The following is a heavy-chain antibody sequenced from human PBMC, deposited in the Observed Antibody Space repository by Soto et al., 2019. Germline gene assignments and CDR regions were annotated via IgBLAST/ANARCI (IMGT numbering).Heavy chain of an antibody. CDR2: INHSGST. CDR1: GGSFSGYY. J-gene: IGHJ3*02. CDR3: ARGLKYSSSSRGAFDI. D-gene: IGHD6-6*01. V-gene: IGHV4-34*01. Sequence: ETLSLTCAVYGGSFSGYYWSWIRQPPGKGLEWIGEINHSGSTNYNPSLKSRVTISVDTSKNQFSLKLSSVTAADTAVYYCARGLKYSSSSRGAFDIWGQGTMVTVSS.